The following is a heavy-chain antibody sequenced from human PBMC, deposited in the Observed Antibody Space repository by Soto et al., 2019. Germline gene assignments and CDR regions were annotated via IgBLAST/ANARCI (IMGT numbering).Heavy chain of an antibody. Sequence: ASVKVSCKASGYTFTSYGFTWVRQAPGQGLEWMGWISAYNGGTNYAQKFQGRVTMTRDTSISTAYMELSRLRSDDTAVYYCARAAAAPTYYYYYGMDVWGQGTTVTVS. J-gene: IGHJ6*02. CDR2: ISAYNGGT. V-gene: IGHV1-2*02. CDR1: GYTFTSYG. D-gene: IGHD6-13*01. CDR3: ARAAAAPTYYYYYGMDV.